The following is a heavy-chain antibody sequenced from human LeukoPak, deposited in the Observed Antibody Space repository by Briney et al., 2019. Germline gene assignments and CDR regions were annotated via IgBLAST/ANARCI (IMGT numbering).Heavy chain of an antibody. CDR2: INPNSGGT. Sequence: ASVTVSCTASGYTFTAYDIHWVRQAPGQGLEWMGWINPNSGGTNYAQKFQGRVTMTRDTSISTAYMELSRLRSDDTAVYYCTRDVGSRYGHDCWGQGTVVSVSS. J-gene: IGHJ4*02. D-gene: IGHD5-18*01. V-gene: IGHV1-2*02. CDR1: GYTFTAYD. CDR3: TRDVGSRYGHDC.